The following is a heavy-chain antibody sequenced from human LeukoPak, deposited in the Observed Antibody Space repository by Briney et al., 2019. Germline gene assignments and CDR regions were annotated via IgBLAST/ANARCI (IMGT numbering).Heavy chain of an antibody. Sequence: PGGSLRLSRAASGFTFSSYSINWVRQAPGKGLEWVASISGDRNNIHYADSVRGRFTISRDNAKTSLYLQMNSLRADDTAVYYCARGGGSYDYWGQGTLVTVSS. CDR2: ISGDRNNI. V-gene: IGHV3-21*01. CDR3: ARGGGSYDY. CDR1: GFTFSSYS. J-gene: IGHJ4*02. D-gene: IGHD1-26*01.